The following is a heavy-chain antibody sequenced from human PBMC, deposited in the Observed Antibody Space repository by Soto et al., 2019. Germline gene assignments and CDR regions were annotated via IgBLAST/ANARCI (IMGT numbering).Heavy chain of an antibody. CDR1: GFTFSSYA. CDR3: AEAGKGGEPNYYYYYGMDV. J-gene: IGHJ6*02. Sequence: GGSLRLSCAASGFTFSSYAMSWVRQAPGKGLEWVSAISGSGGSTYYADSVKGRFTISRDNSKNTLYLQMNSLRAEDTAVYYRAEAGKGGEPNYYYYYGMDVWGQGTTLTVSS. CDR2: ISGSGGST. D-gene: IGHD1-26*01. V-gene: IGHV3-23*01.